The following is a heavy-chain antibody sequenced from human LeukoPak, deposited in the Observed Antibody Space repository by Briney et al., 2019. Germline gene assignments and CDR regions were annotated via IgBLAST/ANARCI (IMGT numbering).Heavy chain of an antibody. CDR3: AKDLARYGRPDY. J-gene: IGHJ4*02. D-gene: IGHD4-17*01. CDR2: ISYDGSNK. Sequence: GGSLRLSCAASGFTFSSYGMHWVRQAPGKGLEWVAVISYDGSNKYYADSVKGRLTISRDNSKNTLYLQMNSLRAEDAAVYYCAKDLARYGRPDYWGQGTLVTVSS. V-gene: IGHV3-30*18. CDR1: GFTFSSYG.